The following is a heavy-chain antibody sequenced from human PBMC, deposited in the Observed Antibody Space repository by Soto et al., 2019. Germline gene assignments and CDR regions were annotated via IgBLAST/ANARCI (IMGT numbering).Heavy chain of an antibody. CDR1: GGSINSGGYY. CDR3: ARSYYYDSSGYHRGFDP. V-gene: IGHV4-31*03. J-gene: IGHJ5*02. CDR2: IYYSGST. Sequence: SETLSLTCTVSGGSINSGGYYWSWIRQHPGKGLEWIGYIYYSGSTYYNPSLKSRVTISVDTSKNHFSLKLSSVTAADTAVYYCARSYYYDSSGYHRGFDPCGQGTLVTVSS. D-gene: IGHD3-22*01.